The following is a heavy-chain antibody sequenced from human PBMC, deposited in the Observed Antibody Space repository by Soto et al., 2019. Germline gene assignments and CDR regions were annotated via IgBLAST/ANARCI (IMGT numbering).Heavy chain of an antibody. J-gene: IGHJ4*02. CDR1: GYTFTSDY. V-gene: IGHV1-46*01. D-gene: IGHD1-26*01. Sequence: GXSVEVSFRASGYTFTSDYMHWARQAPVQGLEWMGIINPSGGSTSYAQKFQGRLTMTRDTSTSTVYMELSSLRYEDTAVYYSARDHKQTPIVGATTPFDYWGQGTLVTVYS. CDR2: INPSGGST. CDR3: ARDHKQTPIVGATTPFDY.